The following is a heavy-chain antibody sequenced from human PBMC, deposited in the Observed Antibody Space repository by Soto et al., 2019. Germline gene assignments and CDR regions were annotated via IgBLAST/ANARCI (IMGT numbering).Heavy chain of an antibody. CDR2: IDPSSKYI. CDR1: GFTFTNSS. V-gene: IGHV3-21*01. D-gene: IGHD3-10*02. Sequence: EVQLVESGGGLVTPGGSLRLSCAASGFTFTNSSMHWVRQAPGKGLEWVSSIDPSSKYIYYAYSLRGRFTISRDNAKNSLYLQMNSLRAEDTAVYFCAPGKYVLDYWGQGTLLTVSS. J-gene: IGHJ4*02. CDR3: APGKYVLDY.